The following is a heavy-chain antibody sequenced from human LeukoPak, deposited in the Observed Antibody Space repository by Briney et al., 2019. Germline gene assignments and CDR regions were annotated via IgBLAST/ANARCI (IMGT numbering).Heavy chain of an antibody. V-gene: IGHV1-18*01. Sequence: ASVKVSCKASGYTFTTYGINWVRQAPGQGLEWMGSISAYTGHIDYAQKFHGRVTMTTDTSTSTAYMELSSLRSEDTAVYYCARSYGSGSLKFSYYYMDVWGKGTTVTVSS. CDR3: ARSYGSGSLKFSYYYMDV. CDR2: ISAYTGHI. J-gene: IGHJ6*03. D-gene: IGHD3-10*01. CDR1: GYTFTTYG.